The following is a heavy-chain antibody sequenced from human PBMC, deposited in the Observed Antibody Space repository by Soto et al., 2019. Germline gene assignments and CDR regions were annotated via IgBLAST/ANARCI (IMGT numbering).Heavy chain of an antibody. Sequence: GGSLRLSFAASGFTFSGSAMHWVRQASGKGLEWVGRIRSKANSYATAYAASVKGRFTISRDDSKNTAYLQMNSLKTEDTAVYYCTREEYYYYYMDVWGKGTTVTVSS. V-gene: IGHV3-73*01. CDR1: GFTFSGSA. CDR2: IRSKANSYAT. J-gene: IGHJ6*03. CDR3: TREEYYYYYMDV.